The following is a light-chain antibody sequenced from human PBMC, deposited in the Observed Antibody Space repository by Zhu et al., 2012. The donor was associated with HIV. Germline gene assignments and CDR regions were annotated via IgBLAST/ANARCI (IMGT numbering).Light chain of an antibody. CDR3: QQYNYSPRT. Sequence: EIVLTQSPATLSLSPGERATLSCRASESVNSYLAWYQQKPDQPPRLLIYGASNRATGIPARFSGSGYGTDFTLTISSLEAEDFAVYYCQQYNYSPRTFGQGTKVEIK. CDR2: GAS. V-gene: IGKV3-11*01. J-gene: IGKJ1*01. CDR1: ESVNSY.